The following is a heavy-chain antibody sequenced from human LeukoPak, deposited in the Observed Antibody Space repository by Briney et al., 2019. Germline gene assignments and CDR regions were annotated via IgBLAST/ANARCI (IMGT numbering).Heavy chain of an antibody. CDR2: ISWDGGST. D-gene: IGHD3-22*01. V-gene: IGHV3-43D*03. Sequence: GGSLRLSCAASGFTFSSYSMNWVRQAPGKGLEWVSLISWDGGSTYYADSVKGRFTISRDNSKNSLYLQMNSLRAEDTALYYCAKDRGNYYDSLGGRSLPYYYGMDVWGQGTTVTVSS. CDR1: GFTFSSYS. CDR3: AKDRGNYYDSLGGRSLPYYYGMDV. J-gene: IGHJ6*02.